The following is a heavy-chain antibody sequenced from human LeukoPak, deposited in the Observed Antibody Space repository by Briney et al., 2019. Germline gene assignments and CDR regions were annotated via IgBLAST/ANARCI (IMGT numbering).Heavy chain of an antibody. CDR1: GFTFRGYA. CDR2: ISYDGSNK. Sequence: PGRSLRLSCAASGFTFRGYAIHWVRQAPGKGLEWVAVISYDGSNKYYADSVKGRFTISRDNAKNSLYLQMNSLRAEDTAVYYCARELGFSYYDSGGLYYYYYGMDVWGQGTTVTVSS. CDR3: ARELGFSYYDSGGLYYYYYGMDV. J-gene: IGHJ6*02. V-gene: IGHV3-30-3*01. D-gene: IGHD3-22*01.